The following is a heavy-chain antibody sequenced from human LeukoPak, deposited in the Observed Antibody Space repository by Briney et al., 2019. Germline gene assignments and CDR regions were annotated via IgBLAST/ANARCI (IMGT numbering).Heavy chain of an antibody. CDR3: ATGGNDYNNYASPY. D-gene: IGHD4-11*01. V-gene: IGHV3-49*04. Sequence: GGPLRLSCRTSGVKFGDHAMTWVRQAPGKGLQWIGFVRSKFYGGTSDYAAFVKGRFTFSSHDSLRIAYLQISSLKTEHTAVYYCATGGNDYNNYASPYWGQGTLVTVSS. J-gene: IGHJ4*02. CDR2: VRSKFYGGTS. CDR1: GVKFGDHA.